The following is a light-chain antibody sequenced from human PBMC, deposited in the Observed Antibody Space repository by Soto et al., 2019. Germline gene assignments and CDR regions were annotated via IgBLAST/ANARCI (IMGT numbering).Light chain of an antibody. V-gene: IGKV3-11*01. Sequence: DIVLTQSPATLSLSPGERATLSCRASQSVGSNLAWYQQTPGQAPRLLIYDASSRANGIPARFSGSGSGTDFTLTISSLEPEDFVVYYCQHRRSWPLSFGGGTKVEI. J-gene: IGKJ4*01. CDR1: QSVGSN. CDR2: DAS. CDR3: QHRRSWPLS.